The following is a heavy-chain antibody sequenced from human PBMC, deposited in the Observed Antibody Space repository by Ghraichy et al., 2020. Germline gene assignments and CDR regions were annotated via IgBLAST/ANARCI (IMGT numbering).Heavy chain of an antibody. CDR2: IYHSGST. V-gene: IGHV4-4*02. D-gene: IGHD1-26*01. Sequence: SETLSLTCAVSGGSISSSNWWSWVRQPPGKGLEWIGEIYHSGSTNYNPALKSRVTISVDKSKNQFSLKLSSVTAADTAVYYCAGVGAANSFDYWGQGSPVTVSS. CDR1: GGSISSSNW. CDR3: AGVGAANSFDY. J-gene: IGHJ4*02.